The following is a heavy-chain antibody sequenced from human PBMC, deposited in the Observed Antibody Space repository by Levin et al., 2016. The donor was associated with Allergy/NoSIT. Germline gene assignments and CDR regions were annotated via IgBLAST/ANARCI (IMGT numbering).Heavy chain of an antibody. V-gene: IGHV7-4-1*02. CDR2: INTNTGNP. D-gene: IGHD2-2*01. Sequence: WVRQAPGQGLEWMGWINTNTGNPTYAQGFTGRFVFSLDTSVSTAYLQISSLKAEDTAVYYCARGLSLLGVVPAPARKNYYYYYYMDVWGKGTTVTVSS. J-gene: IGHJ6*03. CDR3: ARGLSLLGVVPAPARKNYYYYYYMDV.